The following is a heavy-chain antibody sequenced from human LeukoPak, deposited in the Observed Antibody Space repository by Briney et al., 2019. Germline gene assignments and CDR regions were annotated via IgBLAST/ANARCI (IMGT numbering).Heavy chain of an antibody. CDR3: ASSLGIGHDYFDY. CDR2: ISRSGSTI. CDR1: GYTFSSYA. D-gene: IGHD3-16*01. Sequence: GGSLRLSCAASGYTFSSYAMSCVREAPGKGREWVSYISRSGSTIYYADSVKGRFTISRDNAKNSLYLQMNSLRAEDTAVYYCASSLGIGHDYFDYWGQRTLVTVSS. V-gene: IGHV3-48*04. J-gene: IGHJ4*02.